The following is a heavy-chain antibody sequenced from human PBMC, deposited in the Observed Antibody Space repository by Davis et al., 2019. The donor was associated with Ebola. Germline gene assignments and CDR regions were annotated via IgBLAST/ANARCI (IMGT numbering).Heavy chain of an antibody. J-gene: IGHJ4*02. CDR3: ARDRYSSEWRYYFDD. V-gene: IGHV3-33*08. D-gene: IGHD6-19*01. Sequence: GGSLRLSCAASGFTFGDYAMHWVRQAPGKGLEWVAVIWYDGSNKYYADSVKGRFTISRDNSKNKLYLQMNRLTAEEQAVYYCARDRYSSEWRYYFDDWGQGTLVTVSS. CDR2: IWYDGSNK. CDR1: GFTFGDYA.